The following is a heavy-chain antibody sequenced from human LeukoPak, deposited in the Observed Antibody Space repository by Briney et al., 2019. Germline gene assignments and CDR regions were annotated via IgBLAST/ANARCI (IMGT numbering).Heavy chain of an antibody. CDR1: GGSFSGYY. V-gene: IGHV4-34*01. D-gene: IGHD6-13*01. CDR2: INHSGST. CDR3: AREDPDMAAAGPFDY. J-gene: IGHJ4*02. Sequence: SETLSLTCAVYGGSFSGYYWSWIRQPPGKGLEWIGEINHSGSTNYNPSLKSRVTISVDTSKNQFSLKLSSVTAADTAVYYCAREDPDMAAAGPFDYWGQGTLVTVSS.